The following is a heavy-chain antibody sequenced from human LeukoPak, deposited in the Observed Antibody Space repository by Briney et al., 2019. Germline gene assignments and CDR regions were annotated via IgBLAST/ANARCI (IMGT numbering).Heavy chain of an antibody. CDR1: GGSFSGYY. J-gene: IGHJ6*03. D-gene: IGHD2-2*01. Sequence: SETLSLTCAVYGGSFSGYYWSWIRQPPGKGLEWIGEINHSGSTNYNPSLKSRVTISVDTSKNQFSLKLSSVTAVDTAVYYCARGRPVKVVVPAANGRYYYYYMDVWGKGTTVTVSS. CDR3: ARGRPVKVVVPAANGRYYYYYMDV. CDR2: INHSGST. V-gene: IGHV4-34*01.